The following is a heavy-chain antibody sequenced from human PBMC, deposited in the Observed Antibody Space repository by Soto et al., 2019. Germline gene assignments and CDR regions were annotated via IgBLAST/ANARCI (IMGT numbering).Heavy chain of an antibody. Sequence: QVQLQESGPGLVKPSETLSLTCAVSGDSISTYYCMWIRQPPGKGLESIGYLYYGRSANYNPSLKSRVTLSVDTSTNQCSMTLSSMTAADTAVYYCALRSMAVVPEYWGQGTLVTVSS. J-gene: IGHJ4*02. CDR1: GDSISTYY. CDR2: LYYGRSA. D-gene: IGHD3-22*01. CDR3: ALRSMAVVPEY. V-gene: IGHV4-59*01.